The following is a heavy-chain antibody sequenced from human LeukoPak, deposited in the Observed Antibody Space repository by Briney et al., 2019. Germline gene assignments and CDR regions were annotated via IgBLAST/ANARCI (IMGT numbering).Heavy chain of an antibody. D-gene: IGHD5-24*01. CDR1: GFTFSTYD. J-gene: IGHJ4*02. V-gene: IGHV3-7*04. Sequence: GGSLRLSCAASGFTFSTYDMHWVRQAPGKGLEWVANIKQDGSKKSYVDSVKGRFTISRDNAKNSLYLQMNSLRAEDTAIYYCTRVGYIDEGIDYWGQGTLVTVSS. CDR2: IKQDGSKK. CDR3: TRVGYIDEGIDY.